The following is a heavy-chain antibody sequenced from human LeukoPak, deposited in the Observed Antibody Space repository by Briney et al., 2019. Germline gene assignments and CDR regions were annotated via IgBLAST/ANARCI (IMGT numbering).Heavy chain of an antibody. CDR2: IYYSGST. D-gene: IGHD2-21*02. V-gene: IGHV4-31*03. Sequence: SETLSLTCTVSGGSISSCGYYWSWIRQHPGKGLEWIGYIYYSGSTYYNPSLKSRVTISVDTSKNQFSLKLSSVTAADTAVYYCARDKVTYGMDVWGQGTTVTVSS. CDR1: GGSISSCGYY. J-gene: IGHJ6*02. CDR3: ARDKVTYGMDV.